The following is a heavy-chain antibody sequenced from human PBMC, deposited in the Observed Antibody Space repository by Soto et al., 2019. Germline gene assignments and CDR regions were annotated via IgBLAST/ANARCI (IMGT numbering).Heavy chain of an antibody. CDR1: GFTFNNYG. CDR2: IWNDGNGY. CDR3: ARRQISPPTRGAASARGGMDV. D-gene: IGHD6-13*01. Sequence: QVQLVESGGGVVQPGRSLRLSCAASGFTFNNYGMQWVRQAPGKGLEWVAVIWNDGNGYYYANSVKDRFTISRDNSKNTLYMQMSSLRAEDTAVYYCARRQISPPTRGAASARGGMDVWGQGTTVTVSS. V-gene: IGHV3-33*01. J-gene: IGHJ6*02.